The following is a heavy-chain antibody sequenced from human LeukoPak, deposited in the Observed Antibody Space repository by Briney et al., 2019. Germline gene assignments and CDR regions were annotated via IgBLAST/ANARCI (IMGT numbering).Heavy chain of an antibody. V-gene: IGHV4-34*01. CDR3: ARSPNWDYYFDY. D-gene: IGHD1-7*01. J-gene: IGHJ4*02. CDR2: INHSGST. Sequence: PSETPSLTCAVYGGSFSGYYWSWIRQPPGKGLEWIGEINHSGSTNYNPSLKSRVTISVDTSKNQFSLKLSSVTAADTAVYYCARSPNWDYYFDYWGQGTLVTVSS. CDR1: GGSFSGYY.